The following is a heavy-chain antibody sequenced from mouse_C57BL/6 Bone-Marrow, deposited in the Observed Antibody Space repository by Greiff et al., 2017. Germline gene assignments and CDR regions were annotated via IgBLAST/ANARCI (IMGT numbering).Heavy chain of an antibody. CDR1: GFTFSSYS. D-gene: IGHD1-1*01. V-gene: IGHV5-4*03. CDR2: ISDGGSYT. Sequence: EVKLQESGGGLVKPGGSLKLSCAASGFTFSSYSLSWVRQTPEKRLEWVATISDGGSYTYYPDNVTGRFPISTDNTKNNLYLHMSHLKSKDTAMYYCARIYYYGLFDYWGQGTTLTVSS. J-gene: IGHJ2*01. CDR3: ARIYYYGLFDY.